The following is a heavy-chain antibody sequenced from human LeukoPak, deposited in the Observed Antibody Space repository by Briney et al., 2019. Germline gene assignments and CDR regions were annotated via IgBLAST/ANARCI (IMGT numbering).Heavy chain of an antibody. D-gene: IGHD1-26*01. V-gene: IGHV3-23*01. CDR3: AKTMGAIDHDY. CDR1: GGSISSSSYY. J-gene: IGHJ4*02. CDR2: ISSSGGST. Sequence: PSETLSLTCTVSGGSISSSSYYWGWIRQPPGKGLEWVSGISSSGGSTYYADSVKGRFTISRDNSKNTVYLQMNSLRAEDTAVYHCAKTMGAIDHDYWGQGTLVTVSS.